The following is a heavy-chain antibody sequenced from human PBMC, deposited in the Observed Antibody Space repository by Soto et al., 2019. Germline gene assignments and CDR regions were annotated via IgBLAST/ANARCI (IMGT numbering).Heavy chain of an antibody. Sequence: PGGSLRLSCAASGFTFSSYWMSWVRQAPGKGLEWVANIKQDGSEKYYVDSVKGRFTISRDNAKNSLYLQMNSLRAEDTAVYYCASEASSSSLDYWGQGTLVTVS. V-gene: IGHV3-7*01. D-gene: IGHD6-6*01. CDR2: IKQDGSEK. CDR3: ASEASSSSLDY. CDR1: GFTFSSYW. J-gene: IGHJ4*02.